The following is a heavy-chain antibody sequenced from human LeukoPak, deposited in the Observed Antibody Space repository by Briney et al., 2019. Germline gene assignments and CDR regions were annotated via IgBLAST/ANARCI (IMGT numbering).Heavy chain of an antibody. D-gene: IGHD3-16*02. Sequence: GESLKISCKGSGYNFTNYWIGWVRQMPGKGLEWMGIIYPGDSDTTYSPSFQGQVTISADKSISTAYLQWSSLKASDTAMYYCARQPGELSFYYFDYWGQGTLVTVSS. CDR3: ARQPGELSFYYFDY. CDR2: IYPGDSDT. V-gene: IGHV5-51*01. CDR1: GYNFTNYW. J-gene: IGHJ4*02.